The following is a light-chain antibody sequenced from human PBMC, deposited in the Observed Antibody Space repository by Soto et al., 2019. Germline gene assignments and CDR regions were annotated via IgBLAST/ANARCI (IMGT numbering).Light chain of an antibody. CDR1: QGIRNE. CDR2: AAS. CDR3: LPEYNYPRT. V-gene: IGKV1-6*01. Sequence: AIQMTQSPSSLSASVGDRVTITCRASQGIRNELGWYQQKPGKAPKLLIYAASSLQSWVPSRFSGSGSGTDFTLTNSSLQPEDFTSYYCLPEYNYPRTSGTRTHVAIK. J-gene: IGKJ1*01.